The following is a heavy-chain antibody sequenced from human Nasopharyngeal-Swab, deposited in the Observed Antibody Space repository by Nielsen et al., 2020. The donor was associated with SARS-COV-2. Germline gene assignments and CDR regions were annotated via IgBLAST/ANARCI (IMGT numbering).Heavy chain of an antibody. J-gene: IGHJ6*03. CDR1: GGSISSSSYY. CDR2: TYYSGST. D-gene: IGHD3-10*01. V-gene: IGHV4-39*07. Sequence: SETLSLTCTVSGGSISSSSYYWGWIRQPPGKGLEWIGSTYYSGSTYYNTSPKSRVTISVDTSKNQFSLKLSSVTAADTAVYYCARERGRGGIWNYYYYYMDVWGKGTTVTVSS. CDR3: ARERGRGGIWNYYYYYMDV.